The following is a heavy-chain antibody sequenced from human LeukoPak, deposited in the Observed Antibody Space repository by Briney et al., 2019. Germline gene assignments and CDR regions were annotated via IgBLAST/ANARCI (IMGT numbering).Heavy chain of an antibody. J-gene: IGHJ5*02. CDR2: INHSGRT. D-gene: IGHD6-19*01. V-gene: IGHV4-34*01. Sequence: SETLSLTCAVSGGSFSGYYLSWIRQPPGKGLEWIWEINHSGRTNYNASLKSRVTISVDTSKNQFSLKVNSVTAADTAVYYCATGRIAVAGTRGRNWFDPWAREPWSPSPQ. CDR3: ATGRIAVAGTRGRNWFDP. CDR1: GGSFSGYY.